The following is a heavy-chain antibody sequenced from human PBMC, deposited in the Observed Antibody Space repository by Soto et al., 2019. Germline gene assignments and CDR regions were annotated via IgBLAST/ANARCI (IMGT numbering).Heavy chain of an antibody. CDR1: GETLNGYA. CDR2: IIAVIGKA. J-gene: IGHJ3*02. D-gene: IGHD2-21*01. CDR3: AIGSWSGEGFDI. Sequence: EASVKVSCKASGETLNGYAMHCVRQANGQGLEWMGRIIAVIGKANYAQKFQGRVTITADKSTGTAYMELSSLRSEDTALYSCAIGSWSGEGFDIWGQGTMVTVSS. V-gene: IGHV1-69*04.